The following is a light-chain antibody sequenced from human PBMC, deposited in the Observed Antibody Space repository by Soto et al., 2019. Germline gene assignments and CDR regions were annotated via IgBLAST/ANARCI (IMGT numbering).Light chain of an antibody. J-gene: IGKJ2*01. CDR2: DAS. V-gene: IGKV3-20*01. CDR3: HQYASSPIT. CDR1: QSVNRNL. Sequence: EIVLTQSPGTLSLSPGEGATVSCRAGQSVNRNLLAWFQQKPGQAPRLPIDDASRRATGIPDRFSGSGSGTDFTLRISRLEPEVFAVYYCHQYASSPITFGQNTELEI.